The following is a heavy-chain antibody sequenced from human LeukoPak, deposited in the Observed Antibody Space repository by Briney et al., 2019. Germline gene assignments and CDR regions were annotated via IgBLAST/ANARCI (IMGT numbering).Heavy chain of an antibody. V-gene: IGHV4-59*08. J-gene: IGHJ5*02. CDR1: GGSISGYY. Sequence: SETLSLTCTVSGGSISGYYWSWIRQPPGKGLEWIGYIYYSGSTNYNPSLKSRVTISVDTSKNQFSLKLSSVTAADTAVYYCARLPGYSDWFDPWGQGTLVTVSS. D-gene: IGHD5-24*01. CDR3: ARLPGYSDWFDP. CDR2: IYYSGST.